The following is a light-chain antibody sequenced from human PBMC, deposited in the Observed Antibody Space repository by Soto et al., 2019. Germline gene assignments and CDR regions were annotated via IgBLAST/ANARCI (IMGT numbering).Light chain of an antibody. J-gene: IGLJ3*02. CDR3: QTWGTGIRV. CDR2: LNSDGSH. Sequence: QSVLTQSPSASADLGASVKLTCTLSSGHSSYAIAWHQQQPEKGPRYLMKLNSDGSHSKGDGIPDRFSGSSSGAERYLTISSLQSEDEADYYCQTWGTGIRVFGGGTKLTVL. CDR1: SGHSSYA. V-gene: IGLV4-69*01.